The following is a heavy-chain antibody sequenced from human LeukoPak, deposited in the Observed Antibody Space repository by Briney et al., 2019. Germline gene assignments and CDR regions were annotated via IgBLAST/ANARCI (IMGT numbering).Heavy chain of an antibody. Sequence: GASVKVSCKASGYTFTGYYMHWVRQAPGQGLEWVGWINPNSGGTNYAQKFQGRDTMTRDTSISTAYMELSRLRSDDTAVYYCARAGRDIQLIYYYYYMDVWSKGTTVTVSS. CDR1: GYTFTGYY. V-gene: IGHV1-2*02. CDR3: ARAGRDIQLIYYYYYMDV. CDR2: INPNSGGT. D-gene: IGHD5-18*01. J-gene: IGHJ6*03.